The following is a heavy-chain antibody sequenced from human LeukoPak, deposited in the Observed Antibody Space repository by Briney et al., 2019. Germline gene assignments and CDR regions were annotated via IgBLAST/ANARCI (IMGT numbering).Heavy chain of an antibody. Sequence: PSGTLSLTCTVSGGSISSYYWSWIRQPPGKGLEWIGYIYYSGSTNHNPSLKSRVTISVDTSKNQFSLKLSSVTAADTAVYYCARYGRLRHFDYWGQGTLVTVSS. CDR2: IYYSGST. CDR3: ARYGRLRHFDY. V-gene: IGHV4-59*01. CDR1: GGSISSYY. D-gene: IGHD4-17*01. J-gene: IGHJ4*02.